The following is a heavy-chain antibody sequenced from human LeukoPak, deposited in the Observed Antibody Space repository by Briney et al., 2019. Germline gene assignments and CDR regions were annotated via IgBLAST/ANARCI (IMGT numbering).Heavy chain of an antibody. Sequence: GGSLRPSCAASGFTVSSNYMSWVRQAPGKGLEWVSVICSGGSTYYADSVKGRFTISRDNSKNTLCLQMNSLRAEDTAVYYCARDSRGTVTSAGAYYYYMDVWGKGTTVTISS. CDR3: ARDSRGTVTSAGAYYYYMDV. CDR1: GFTVSSNY. V-gene: IGHV3-53*01. J-gene: IGHJ6*03. CDR2: ICSGGST. D-gene: IGHD4-17*01.